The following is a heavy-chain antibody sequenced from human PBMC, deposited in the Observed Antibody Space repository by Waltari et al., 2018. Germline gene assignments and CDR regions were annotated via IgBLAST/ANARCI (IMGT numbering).Heavy chain of an antibody. D-gene: IGHD4-17*01. Sequence: EVQLVESGGGLVQPGGSLRLSCAASGFTFSSYWMSWVRQAPGEGLEGVANIKQDGSEKYYVDSVKGRFTISRDNAKNSLYLQMNSLRAEDTAVYYCARAVTTGRFDYWGQGTLVTVSS. CDR2: IKQDGSEK. V-gene: IGHV3-7*01. J-gene: IGHJ4*02. CDR3: ARAVTTGRFDY. CDR1: GFTFSSYW.